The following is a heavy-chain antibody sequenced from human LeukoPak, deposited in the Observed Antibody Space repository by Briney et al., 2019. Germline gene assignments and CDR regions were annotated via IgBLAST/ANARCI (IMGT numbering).Heavy chain of an antibody. V-gene: IGHV1-46*01. CDR2: INPSGSST. Sequence: ASVKVSCKASGDTFSSYYMHWVRQAPGQGLKWMEIINPSGSSTTYAQKFQGRVTMTRDTSTSTVYMELSSLRSEDTAVYYCARGGVLRFLEHLDYWGQGTLVTVSS. CDR1: GDTFSSYY. J-gene: IGHJ4*02. D-gene: IGHD3-3*01. CDR3: ARGGVLRFLEHLDY.